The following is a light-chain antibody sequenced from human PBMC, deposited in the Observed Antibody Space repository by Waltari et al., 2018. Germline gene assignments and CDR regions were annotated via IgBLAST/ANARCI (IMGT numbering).Light chain of an antibody. Sequence: EIVLTQSPGTLSLSPGERAPLPCRASQSVTRYLAWYQQKPGLAPRLLIYDTSNRATGIPARFIGSGSGTDFSLTITSLESEDFAVYYCQQRANWPLTFGGGTKVEIK. CDR2: DTS. CDR3: QQRANWPLT. J-gene: IGKJ4*01. CDR1: QSVTRY. V-gene: IGKV3-11*01.